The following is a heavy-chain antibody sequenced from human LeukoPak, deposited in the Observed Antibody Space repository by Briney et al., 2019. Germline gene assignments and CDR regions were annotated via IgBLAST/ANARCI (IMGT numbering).Heavy chain of an antibody. J-gene: IGHJ4*02. CDR3: ARNFYASSGYYLDDFYFDF. V-gene: IGHV4-39*07. CDR1: GASIISDTYY. D-gene: IGHD3-22*01. Sequence: PSETLSLTCTVSGASIISDTYYWGWIRQPPGKGLEWIGSIYYSGSTYYSPSLKGRVTMSVDTSTNQFSLKLISVTAADTALYYCARNFYASSGYYLDDFYFDFWGQGTLVTVSS. CDR2: IYYSGST.